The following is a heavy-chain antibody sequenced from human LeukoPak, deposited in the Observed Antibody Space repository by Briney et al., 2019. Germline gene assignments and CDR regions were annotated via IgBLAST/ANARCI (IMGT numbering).Heavy chain of an antibody. Sequence: GGSLRLSCAASGFTFSSYDIHWVRQAPGKGLEWVAIIWSDGSNIYYADSVKGRFTISRDNAKNTLYLQMNSLRAEDTAVYYCARDLELVYYDSSGYDYWGQGTLVIVSS. J-gene: IGHJ4*02. CDR1: GFTFSSYD. V-gene: IGHV3-33*01. CDR2: IWSDGSNI. CDR3: ARDLELVYYDSSGYDY. D-gene: IGHD3-22*01.